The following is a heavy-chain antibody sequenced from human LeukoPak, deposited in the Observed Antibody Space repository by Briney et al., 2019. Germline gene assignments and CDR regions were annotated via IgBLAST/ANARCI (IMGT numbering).Heavy chain of an antibody. CDR2: ISYDGSNK. CDR1: GFTFSSYA. J-gene: IGHJ6*04. V-gene: IGHV3-30*04. D-gene: IGHD6-19*01. Sequence: GGSLRLSCAASGFTFSSYAMHWVRQAPGKGLEWVAVISYDGSNKYYADSVKGRFTISRDNSKNTLYLQMNSLRAEDTAVYYCARTYSSDWHSDYGMDVWGKGTTVTVSS. CDR3: ARTYSSDWHSDYGMDV.